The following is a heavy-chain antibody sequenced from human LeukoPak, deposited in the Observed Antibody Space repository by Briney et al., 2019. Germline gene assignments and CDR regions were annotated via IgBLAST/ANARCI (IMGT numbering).Heavy chain of an antibody. CDR3: ARGFWSGYHRFDY. D-gene: IGHD3-3*01. J-gene: IGHJ4*02. CDR2: INHSGST. CDR1: GGSFSGYY. Sequence: PSETLSLTCAVYGGSFSGYYWSWIRQPPGKWLEWIGEINHSGSTNYNPSLKSRVTISVDTSKNQFSLKLSSVTAADTAVYYFARGFWSGYHRFDYWGQGTLVTVSS. V-gene: IGHV4-34*01.